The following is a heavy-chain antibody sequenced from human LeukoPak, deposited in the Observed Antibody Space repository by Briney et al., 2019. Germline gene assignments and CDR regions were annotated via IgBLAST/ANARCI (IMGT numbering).Heavy chain of an antibody. CDR3: ARDRLELRYYYYGMDV. CDR2: IYYSGST. V-gene: IGHV4-59*12. D-gene: IGHD1-7*01. Sequence: SETLSLTCTVSGGSISSYYWSWIRQPPGKGLEWIGYIYYSGSTYYNPSLKSRVTISVDTSKNQFSLKLSSVTAADTAVYYCARDRLELRYYYYGMDVWGQGTTVTVSS. CDR1: GGSISSYY. J-gene: IGHJ6*02.